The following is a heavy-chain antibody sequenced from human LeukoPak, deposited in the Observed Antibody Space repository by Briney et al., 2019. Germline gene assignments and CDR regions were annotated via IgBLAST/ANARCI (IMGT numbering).Heavy chain of an antibody. D-gene: IGHD6-19*01. CDR2: INPNSGGT. CDR1: GYTFTGYY. Sequence: GASVKVSCKASGYTFTGYYMHWVRQAPGQGLEWMGWINPNSGGTNYAQKFQGRVTMTRDTSISTAYMELSRLGSDDTAVYYCARGSMTKAVPPNYWGQGTLVTVSS. J-gene: IGHJ4*02. CDR3: ARGSMTKAVPPNY. V-gene: IGHV1-2*02.